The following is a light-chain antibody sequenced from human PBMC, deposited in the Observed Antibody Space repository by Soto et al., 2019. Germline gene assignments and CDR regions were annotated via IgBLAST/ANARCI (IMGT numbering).Light chain of an antibody. J-gene: IGKJ2*01. CDR3: QQYNDWPPH. V-gene: IGKV3-15*01. CDR1: QSVYSN. Sequence: EIVMTQSPATLSVSPGERAALSCRASQSVYSNLAWYQQKPGQAPRLLIFGASIRATGIPVRFSGSGSGTEFTLIISSLQSEDFGMYFCQQYNDWPPHFGQGTRLEIK. CDR2: GAS.